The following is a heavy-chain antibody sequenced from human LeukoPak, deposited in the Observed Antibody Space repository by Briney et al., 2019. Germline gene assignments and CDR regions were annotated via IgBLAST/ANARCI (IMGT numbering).Heavy chain of an antibody. Sequence: PSETLSLTCTVSGGSISSYYWSWIRQPPGKGLEWIGYIYTSGSTNYNPSLKSRVTISVDTSKNQFSLRLSSVTAADTAVYYCARKGSGLDYWGQGTLVTVSS. CDR1: GGSISSYY. CDR3: ARKGSGLDY. J-gene: IGHJ4*02. V-gene: IGHV4-4*09. D-gene: IGHD6-19*01. CDR2: IYTSGST.